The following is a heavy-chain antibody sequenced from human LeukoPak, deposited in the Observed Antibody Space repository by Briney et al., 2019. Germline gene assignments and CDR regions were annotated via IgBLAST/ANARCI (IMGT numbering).Heavy chain of an antibody. Sequence: AGGSLRLSCAASGFTFSSYWMSWVPQAPGNGLEWVANIKEDGSEKFYVDSVRGRFTISRDNAKNSLYLQMNSLRAEDTAVYYCAKVIGVAVGPLDYWGQGTLVTVSS. J-gene: IGHJ4*02. D-gene: IGHD6-19*01. CDR3: AKVIGVAVGPLDY. CDR2: IKEDGSEK. V-gene: IGHV3-7*04. CDR1: GFTFSSYW.